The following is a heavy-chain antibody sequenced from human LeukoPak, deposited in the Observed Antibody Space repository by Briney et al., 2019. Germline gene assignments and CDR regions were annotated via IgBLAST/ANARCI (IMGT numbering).Heavy chain of an antibody. Sequence: KPSETLSLTCTVSGGSISSYYWSWIRQPPGKGLEWIGYIYYSGSTNYNPSLKSRVTISVDTSKNQFSLKLSSVTAADTAVYYCASIDSSGYFYYDYWGQGTLVTVSS. CDR3: ASIDSSGYFYYDY. V-gene: IGHV4-59*01. CDR1: GGSISSYY. CDR2: IYYSGST. D-gene: IGHD3-22*01. J-gene: IGHJ4*02.